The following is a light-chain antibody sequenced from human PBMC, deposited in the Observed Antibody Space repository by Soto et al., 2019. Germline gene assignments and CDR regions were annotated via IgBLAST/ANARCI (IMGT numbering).Light chain of an antibody. Sequence: EIVMTQSPATLSVSPGERATLSCRASQSVSSNFAWYQHKPGQAPRLLIFGASTRATGIPARFSGSGSGTEFTLTISRLQSEDFAVYYCQQYNNWPPLTFGGGTKVEIK. V-gene: IGKV3D-15*01. CDR3: QQYNNWPPLT. J-gene: IGKJ4*02. CDR2: GAS. CDR1: QSVSSN.